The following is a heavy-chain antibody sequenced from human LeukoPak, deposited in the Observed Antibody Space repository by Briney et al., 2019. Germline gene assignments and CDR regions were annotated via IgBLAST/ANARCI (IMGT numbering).Heavy chain of an antibody. CDR3: ASPPEDIVGGAFDY. V-gene: IGHV1-69*06. D-gene: IGHD2-15*01. Sequence: ASVKVSCTASGGTFSSYAISWVRQAPGQGLEWMGGIIPIFGTANYAQKFQGGVTITADKSTSTAYMELSSLRSEDTAVYYCASPPEDIVGGAFDYWGQGTLVTVSS. CDR1: GGTFSSYA. J-gene: IGHJ4*02. CDR2: IIPIFGTA.